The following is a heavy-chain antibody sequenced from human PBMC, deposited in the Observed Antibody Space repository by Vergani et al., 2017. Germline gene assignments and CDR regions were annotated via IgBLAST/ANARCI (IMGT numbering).Heavy chain of an antibody. CDR2: IYPGDSEV. V-gene: IGHV5-51*01. Sequence: EVLLVESGGGLVQPGESLKISCQAFGYIFSNFWIGWVRQRPGRGLEWMGIIYPGDSEVKSNPTFRGQVIFSVDTSVNTAYLQWRSLQASDTATYFCASGGHGSENGGALQLWGQGTNITVSS. J-gene: IGHJ3*01. D-gene: IGHD3-10*01. CDR3: ASGGHGSENGGALQL. CDR1: GYIFSNFW.